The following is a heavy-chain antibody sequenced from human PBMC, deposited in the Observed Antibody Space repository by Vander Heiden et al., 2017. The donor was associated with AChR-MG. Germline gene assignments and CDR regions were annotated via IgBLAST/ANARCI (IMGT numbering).Heavy chain of an antibody. V-gene: IGHV3-23*01. D-gene: IGHD1-26*01. J-gene: IGHJ6*02. CDR1: GFTFNTYA. CDR2: IRASGSGT. CDR3: AKVLRTGGAYYGMDV. Sequence: EVQLLESGGGLVQPGGSLRLSCAASGFTFNTYAMTWVRQAPGKGLEWVSGIRASGSGTYSADAVKGRFTVSRDNSKNTLSLEMGSLRADDTAVYYCAKVLRTGGAYYGMDVWGQGTVVTVSS.